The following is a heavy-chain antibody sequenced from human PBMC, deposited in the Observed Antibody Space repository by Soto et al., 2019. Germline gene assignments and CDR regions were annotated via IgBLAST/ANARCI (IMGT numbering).Heavy chain of an antibody. CDR3: ARHRYSYGVYYFDY. V-gene: IGHV4-59*08. J-gene: IGHJ4*02. D-gene: IGHD5-18*01. Sequence: SETLSLTCSVSGGSISPSYWIWIRQPPGKGLEWIGSIHYSGSTYYNPSLKSRVTISVDTSKNQFSLKLSSVTAADTAVYYCARHRYSYGVYYFDYWGQGTLVTVSS. CDR1: GGSISPSY. CDR2: IHYSGST.